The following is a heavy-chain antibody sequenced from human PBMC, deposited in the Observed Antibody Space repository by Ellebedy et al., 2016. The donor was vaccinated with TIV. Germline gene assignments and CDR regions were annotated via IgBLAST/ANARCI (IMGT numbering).Heavy chain of an antibody. CDR2: ISGSRSHI. CDR1: GFTFSNYA. J-gene: IGHJ5*02. D-gene: IGHD4-17*01. Sequence: GGSLRLSXAASGFTFSNYAMHWVRQAPGKGLEWVSSISGSRSHIFYADSVKGRFTISRDNAKNSLYLQMNSLRADDTAVYYCARDPDYGDGWFDTWGQGTLVTVSS. V-gene: IGHV3-21*01. CDR3: ARDPDYGDGWFDT.